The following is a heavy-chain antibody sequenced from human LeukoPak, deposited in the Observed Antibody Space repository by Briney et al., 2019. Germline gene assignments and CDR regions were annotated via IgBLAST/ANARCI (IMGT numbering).Heavy chain of an antibody. V-gene: IGHV1-2*02. CDR1: GYTFTRYY. D-gene: IGHD3-9*01. CDR3: ASFEVEA. Sequence: ASVKVSCKASGYTFTRYYVNWVRQAPGQGLEWMGWINPNSGGTNYAQKFQGRVTITRDTSIATVYMELSRLRSDETAVFYCASFEVEAWGQGTLVTVSS. CDR2: INPNSGGT. J-gene: IGHJ5*02.